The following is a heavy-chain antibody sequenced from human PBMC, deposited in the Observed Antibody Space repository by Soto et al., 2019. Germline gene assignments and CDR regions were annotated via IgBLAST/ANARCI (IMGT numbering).Heavy chain of an antibody. CDR3: AKEGVADKYYYYGMDV. D-gene: IGHD3-3*01. CDR1: GFTFSSYP. CDR2: ISSDGNDK. Sequence: QVQLVESGGGVVQPGRSLRLSCVASGFTFSSYPIHWVRQAPGKGLEWVTTISSDGNDKYSSDSVNGRFTTSRDNYKNTVYLQMNILRVEDTAVYYCAKEGVADKYYYYGMDVWGQGTTVNVSS. V-gene: IGHV3-30*04. J-gene: IGHJ6*02.